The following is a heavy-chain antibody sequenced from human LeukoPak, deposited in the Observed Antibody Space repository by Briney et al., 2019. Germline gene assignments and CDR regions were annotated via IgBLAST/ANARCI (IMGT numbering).Heavy chain of an antibody. D-gene: IGHD1-26*01. Sequence: SETLSLTCAVYGGSFSGYYWSWIRQPPGKGLEWIGEINHSGSTNYNPSLKSRVTISVDTSKNQFSLKLSSVTAADTAVYYCARGGPHELLSAGGNFDYWGQGTLVTVSS. V-gene: IGHV4-34*01. CDR3: ARGGPHELLSAGGNFDY. CDR1: GGSFSGYY. J-gene: IGHJ4*02. CDR2: INHSGST.